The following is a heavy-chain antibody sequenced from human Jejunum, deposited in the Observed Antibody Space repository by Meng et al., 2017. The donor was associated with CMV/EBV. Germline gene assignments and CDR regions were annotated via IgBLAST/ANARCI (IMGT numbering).Heavy chain of an antibody. V-gene: IGHV3-30-3*01. CDR1: GYTIRNYP. CDR2: VSNDGATT. Sequence: CAASGYTIRNYPIHWVRQAPGEGLEWVAGVSNDGATTYQADSVRGRFSISRDNSKNTVYLQMNSLRREDTAVYFCARENDYTNYFDSWGRGTLVTVSS. D-gene: IGHD4-11*01. J-gene: IGHJ4*02. CDR3: ARENDYTNYFDS.